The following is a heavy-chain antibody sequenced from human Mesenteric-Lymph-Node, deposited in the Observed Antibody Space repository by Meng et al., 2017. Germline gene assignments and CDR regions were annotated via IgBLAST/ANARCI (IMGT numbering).Heavy chain of an antibody. D-gene: IGHD3-16*02. J-gene: IGHJ4*02. CDR2: INHSGST. CDR3: ARNPRDDYVWGSYRFFDY. V-gene: IGHV4-34*01. Sequence: SETLSLTCAVYGGSFSGYYWSWIRQPPGKGLEWIGEINHSGSTNYNPSLKSRVTISVDTSKNQFSLKLSSVTAADTAVYYCARNPRDDYVWGSYRFFDYWGQGTLVTVSS. CDR1: GGSFSGYY.